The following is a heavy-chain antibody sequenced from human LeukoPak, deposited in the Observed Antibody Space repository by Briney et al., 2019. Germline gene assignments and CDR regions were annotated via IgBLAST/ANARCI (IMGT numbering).Heavy chain of an antibody. J-gene: IGHJ6*04. D-gene: IGHD3-10*01. Sequence: GASVKVSCKASGYTFTGYYMHWVRQAPGQGLEWMGWINPNSGGTNYAQKFQGRVTMTRDTSISTAYMELSRLRSDDTAVYYCARLITYYYGSGKDVWGKGTTVTVSS. CDR1: GYTFTGYY. CDR2: INPNSGGT. V-gene: IGHV1-2*02. CDR3: ARLITYYYGSGKDV.